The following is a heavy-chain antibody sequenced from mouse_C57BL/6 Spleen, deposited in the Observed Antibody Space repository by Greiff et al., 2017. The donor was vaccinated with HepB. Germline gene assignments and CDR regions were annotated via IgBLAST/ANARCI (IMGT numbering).Heavy chain of an antibody. V-gene: IGHV1-7*01. CDR2: INPSSGYT. Sequence: VKLVESGAELAKPGASVKLSCKASGYTFTSYWMHWVKQRPGQGLEWIGYINPSSGYTKYNQKFKDKATLTADKSSSTAYMQLSSLTYEDSAVYYCARSASSYYYCSSFFAYWGQGTLVTVSA. CDR1: GYTFTSYW. J-gene: IGHJ3*01. D-gene: IGHD1-1*01. CDR3: ARSASSYYYCSSFFAY.